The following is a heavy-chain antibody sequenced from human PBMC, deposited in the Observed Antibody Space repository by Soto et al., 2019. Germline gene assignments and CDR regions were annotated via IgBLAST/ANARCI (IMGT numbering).Heavy chain of an antibody. CDR3: ARDLPPVDY. CDR2: ISAYNGNT. CDR1: GYTFSSYV. J-gene: IGHJ4*02. V-gene: IGHV1-18*01. Sequence: QVQLVQSGAEVKKPGASVKVSCKASGYTFSSYVISWVRQAPGQGLEWMGWISAYNGNTNYAQNLQGRVPMTTHTATSTAYMALRSLRSDDTAVYYCARDLPPVDYWAQGPLVTVSS.